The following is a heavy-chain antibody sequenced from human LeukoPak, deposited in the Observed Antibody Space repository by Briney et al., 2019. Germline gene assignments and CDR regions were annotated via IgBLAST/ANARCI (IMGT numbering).Heavy chain of an antibody. V-gene: IGHV3-7*01. CDR3: GTTVTTGRRY. D-gene: IGHD4-17*01. CDR1: GFTFSSYW. CDR2: IKQDGSEK. J-gene: IGHJ4*02. Sequence: GGSLRLSCAASGFTFSSYWMSWVRQAPGKGLEWVANIKQDGSEKYYMDSVKGRFTISRDNAKNSLYLQMNSLRAEDTAVYYCGTTVTTGRRYWGQGTLVTVSS.